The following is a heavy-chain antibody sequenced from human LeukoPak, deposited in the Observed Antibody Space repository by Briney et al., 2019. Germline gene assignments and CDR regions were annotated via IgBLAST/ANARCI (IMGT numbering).Heavy chain of an antibody. CDR1: GGSFSGHY. V-gene: IGHV4-34*01. Sequence: PSETLSLTCAVYGGSFSGHYWSWIRQPPGKGLEWIGEINHSGSTNYNPSLKSRVTISVDTSKNQFSLKLSSVTAADTAVYYCARAGIAIFGVVTKVNWFDPWGQGTLVTVSS. J-gene: IGHJ5*02. CDR3: ARAGIAIFGVVTKVNWFDP. D-gene: IGHD3-3*01. CDR2: INHSGST.